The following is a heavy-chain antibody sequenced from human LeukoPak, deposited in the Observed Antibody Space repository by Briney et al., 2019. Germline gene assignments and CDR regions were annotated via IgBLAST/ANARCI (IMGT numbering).Heavy chain of an antibody. D-gene: IGHD3-22*01. CDR2: MNPNSGNT. CDR1: GYTFTSYD. CDR3: ARGFNYDSSGYYYWPYYYYGMDV. J-gene: IGHJ6*02. Sequence: ASVKVSCKASGYTFTSYDINWVRQATGQGLEWMGWMNPNSGNTGYAQKFQGRVTMTRNTSISTAYMELSSLRSEDTAVYYCARGFNYDSSGYYYWPYYYYGMDVWGQGTTVTVSS. V-gene: IGHV1-8*01.